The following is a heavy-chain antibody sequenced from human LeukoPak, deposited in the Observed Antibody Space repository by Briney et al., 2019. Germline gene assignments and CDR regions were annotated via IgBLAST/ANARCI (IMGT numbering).Heavy chain of an antibody. Sequence: GGSLRLSCTASGFTFGDYAMSWFRQAPGKGLEGVGFIRSKDYGGTTEYAASVKGRFTISRDDSKSIAYLQMNSLKTEDTAVYYCTRSGTTSPPGNNWFDPWGQGTLVTVSS. V-gene: IGHV3-49*03. CDR3: TRSGTTSPPGNNWFDP. D-gene: IGHD1-7*01. CDR2: IRSKDYGGTT. CDR1: GFTFGDYA. J-gene: IGHJ5*02.